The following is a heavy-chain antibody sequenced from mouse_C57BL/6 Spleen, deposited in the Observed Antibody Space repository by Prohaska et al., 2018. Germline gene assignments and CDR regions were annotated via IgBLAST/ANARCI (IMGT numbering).Heavy chain of an antibody. D-gene: IGHD2-5*01. CDR1: GYTFTDYE. CDR3: ARGGYSNYWFAY. V-gene: IGHV1-15*01. J-gene: IGHJ3*01. CDR2: IDPETGGT. Sequence: GAELVRPGASVTLSCKASGYTFTDYEMHWVKQTPVHGLEWIGAIDPETGGTAYNQKFKGKAILTADKSSSTAYMELRSLTSEDTAVYYCARGGYSNYWFAYWGQGTLVTVSA.